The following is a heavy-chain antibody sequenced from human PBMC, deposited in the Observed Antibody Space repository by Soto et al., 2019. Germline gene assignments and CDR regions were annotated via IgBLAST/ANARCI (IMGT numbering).Heavy chain of an antibody. J-gene: IGHJ6*02. CDR2: INPNSGGT. V-gene: IGHV1-2*04. CDR3: ARGPARFMVRGVDQYGMDV. Sequence: GASVKVSCKASGYTFTGYYMHWVRQAPGQGLEWMGWINPNSGGTNYAQKFQGWVTMTRDTSISTAYMELSRLRSDDTAVYYCARGPARFMVRGVDQYGMDVWGQGTTVTVSS. CDR1: GYTFTGYY. D-gene: IGHD3-10*01.